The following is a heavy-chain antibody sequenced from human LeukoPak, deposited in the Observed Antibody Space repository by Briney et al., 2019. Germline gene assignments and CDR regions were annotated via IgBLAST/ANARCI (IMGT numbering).Heavy chain of an antibody. CDR1: GYTFTSYD. D-gene: IGHD1-14*01. CDR2: MNPNSGNT. CDR3: ARSEPCPISAITLWYYYYGMDV. Sequence: ASVKVSRKASGYTFTSYDINWVRQATGQGLEWMGWMNPNSGNTGYAQKFQGRVTMTRNTSISTAYMELSSLRSEDTAVYYCARSEPCPISAITLWYYYYGMDVWGQGTTVTVSS. V-gene: IGHV1-8*01. J-gene: IGHJ6*02.